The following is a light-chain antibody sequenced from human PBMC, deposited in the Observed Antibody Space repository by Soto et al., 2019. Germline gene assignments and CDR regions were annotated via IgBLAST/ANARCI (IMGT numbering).Light chain of an antibody. V-gene: IGKV2-28*01. CDR2: LGS. CDR3: MQALQTPLT. CDR1: QSLLHSNGKNY. Sequence: DIVMTQSPVSLPVTPGEPASISCRSGQSLLHSNGKNYLNWYLQKPGQSPQLLIYLGSNRASGVPDRFSGIGSGTDFTLKISRVEAEDVGVYYCMQALQTPLTFGGGTKVEIK. J-gene: IGKJ4*01.